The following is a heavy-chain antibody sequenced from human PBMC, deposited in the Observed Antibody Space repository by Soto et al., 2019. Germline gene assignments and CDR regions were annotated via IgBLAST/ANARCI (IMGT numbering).Heavy chain of an antibody. Sequence: ASVKVSCKASGYTFTSYGISWVRQAPGQGLEWMGWISAYNGNTNYAQKLQGRVTMTTDTSTSTAYMELRSLISYDTAVYYCASSLYCSGGSCYHEPWWFAPWG. CDR3: ASSLYCSGGSCYHEPWWFAP. D-gene: IGHD2-15*01. CDR2: ISAYNGNT. V-gene: IGHV1-18*01. CDR1: GYTFTSYG. J-gene: IGHJ5*02.